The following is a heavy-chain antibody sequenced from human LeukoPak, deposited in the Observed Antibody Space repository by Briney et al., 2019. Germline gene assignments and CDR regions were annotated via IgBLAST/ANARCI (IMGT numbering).Heavy chain of an antibody. J-gene: IGHJ4*02. CDR1: GFTFSSYA. D-gene: IGHD3-22*01. Sequence: GGSLRLSCAASGFTFSSYAISWVRQAPGKGLEWVSAISGSGGSTYYADSVKGRFTISRDNSKITLYLQMNSLRAEDTAVYYCAKSITMIVVVITNPFDYWGQGTLVTVSS. V-gene: IGHV3-23*01. CDR2: ISGSGGST. CDR3: AKSITMIVVVITNPFDY.